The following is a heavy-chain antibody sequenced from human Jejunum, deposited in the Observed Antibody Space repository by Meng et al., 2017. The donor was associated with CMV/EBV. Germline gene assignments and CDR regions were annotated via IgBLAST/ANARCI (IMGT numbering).Heavy chain of an antibody. V-gene: IGHV1-8*01. CDR1: GYTFTSYD. D-gene: IGHD3-16*01. J-gene: IGHJ4*02. CDR3: ANSRSRGIPDY. CDR2: MNPHSGNT. Sequence: CKASGYTFTSYDINWVRQATGQGLEWMGWMNPHSGNTGYAQKFQGRVTMTRNTSISTAYMELSSLRSEDTAVYYCANSRSRGIPDYWGQGTLVTVSS.